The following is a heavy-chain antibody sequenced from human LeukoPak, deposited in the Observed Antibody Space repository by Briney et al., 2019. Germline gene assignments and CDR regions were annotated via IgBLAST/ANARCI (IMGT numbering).Heavy chain of an antibody. J-gene: IGHJ5*02. CDR1: GYSISSGYY. Sequence: SETLSLTCAVSGYSISSGYYWGWIRQPPGKGLEWIGSIYHSGSTYYNPSLKSRVTISVDTSKNQFSLKLSSATAADTAVYYCARDLGPNSSGYYYTHNWFDPWGQGTLVTVSS. V-gene: IGHV4-38-2*02. CDR3: ARDLGPNSSGYYYTHNWFDP. CDR2: IYHSGST. D-gene: IGHD3-22*01.